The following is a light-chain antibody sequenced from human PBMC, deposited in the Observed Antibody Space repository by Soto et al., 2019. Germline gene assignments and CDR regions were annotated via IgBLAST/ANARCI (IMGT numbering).Light chain of an antibody. J-gene: IGKJ5*01. V-gene: IGKV1-39*01. CDR1: HGIGGY. CDR2: AAS. Sequence: DIQMTQSPSSLSASVGDRVTITFRASHGIGGYLNWYQQQPGKAPKLLISAASSLQSGVPSRFSGSGSGTDFTLPIVSLQPADFATYYCQQRYSMPITFGQGTRLEIK. CDR3: QQRYSMPIT.